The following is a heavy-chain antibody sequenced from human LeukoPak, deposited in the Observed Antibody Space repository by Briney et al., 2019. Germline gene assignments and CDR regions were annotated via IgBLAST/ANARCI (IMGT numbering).Heavy chain of an antibody. CDR2: INPNSGGT. Sequence: ASVKVSCKASGYTFISYGISWVRQAPGQGLEWMGWINPNSGGTNYAQKFQGRVTMTRDTSISTAYMELSRLRSDDTAVYYSARDHLVGATTCPDYWGQGTLVTVSS. J-gene: IGHJ4*02. CDR1: GYTFISYG. CDR3: ARDHLVGATTCPDY. D-gene: IGHD1-26*01. V-gene: IGHV1-2*02.